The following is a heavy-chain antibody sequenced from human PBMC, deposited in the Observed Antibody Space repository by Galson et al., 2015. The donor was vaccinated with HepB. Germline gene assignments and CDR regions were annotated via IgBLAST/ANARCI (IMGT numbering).Heavy chain of an antibody. CDR1: GYTFTGYY. V-gene: IGHV1-2*04. Sequence: SVKVSCKASGYTFTGYYMHWVRQAPGQGLEWMGWINPNSGGTNYAQKFQGWVTMTRDTSISTAYMELSRLRSDDTAVYYCARDFGYYYGSGRPRGAFDIWGQGTMVTVSS. J-gene: IGHJ3*02. CDR3: ARDFGYYYGSGRPRGAFDI. D-gene: IGHD3-10*01. CDR2: INPNSGGT.